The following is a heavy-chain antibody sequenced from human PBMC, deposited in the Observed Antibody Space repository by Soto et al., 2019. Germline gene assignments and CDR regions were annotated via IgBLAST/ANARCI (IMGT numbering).Heavy chain of an antibody. V-gene: IGHV4-31*03. CDR2: IYYSGST. CDR1: GGSISSGGYY. D-gene: IGHD6-13*01. J-gene: IGHJ4*02. CDR3: ARESIAAAGGFDY. Sequence: LSLTCTVSGGSISSGGYYWSWIRQHPGKGLEWIGYIYYSGSTYYNPSLKSRVTISVGTSKNQFSLKLSSVTAADTAVYYCARESIAAAGGFDYWGQGTLVTVYS.